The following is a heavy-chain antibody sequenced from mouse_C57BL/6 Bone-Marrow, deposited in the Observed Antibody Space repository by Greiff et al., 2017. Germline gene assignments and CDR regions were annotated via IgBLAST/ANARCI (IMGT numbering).Heavy chain of an antibody. CDR3: AKTLLLRYQQ. J-gene: IGHJ2*01. CDR2: INTYQGDT. CDR1: GYSFTGYF. Sequence: VQLQQSGPELVKPGDSVKISCKASGYSFTGYFMNWVMQSHGKSLEWIGRINTYQGDTFYNQKFKGKATLTVDKSSRTAHMELRSLTAEDSACGYWAKTLLLRYQQGGQGTTLTVSS. D-gene: IGHD1-1*01. V-gene: IGHV1-20*01.